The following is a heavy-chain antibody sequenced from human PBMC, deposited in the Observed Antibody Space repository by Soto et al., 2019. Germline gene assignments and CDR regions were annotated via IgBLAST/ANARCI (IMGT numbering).Heavy chain of an antibody. CDR1: GFTFSSYA. J-gene: IGHJ4*02. CDR2: ISYDGSNK. Sequence: QVQLVESGGGVVQPGRSLRLSCAASGFTFSSYAMHWVRQAPGKGLEWVAVISYDGSNKYYADSVKGRFTISRDNSKNTLYLQMNSLRAEDTAVYYRARGRVAGRLWFGEEPSPAFYFDYWGQGTLVTVSS. D-gene: IGHD3-10*01. V-gene: IGHV3-30-3*01. CDR3: ARGRVAGRLWFGEEPSPAFYFDY.